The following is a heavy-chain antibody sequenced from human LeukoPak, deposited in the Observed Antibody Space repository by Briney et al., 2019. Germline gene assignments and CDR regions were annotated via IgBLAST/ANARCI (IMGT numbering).Heavy chain of an antibody. V-gene: IGHV7-4-1*02. CDR2: INTNTGNP. CDR1: GYTFTSYA. D-gene: IGHD3-10*01. CDR3: ARELCVRGSGSYCPFDY. J-gene: IGHJ4*02. Sequence: ASVKVSCKASGYTFTSYAMNWVRQAPGQGLEWMGWINTNTGNPTYGQGFTGRFVFSLNTSVSTAYLQISSLKAEDTAVYYCARELCVRGSGSYCPFDYWGQGTLVTVSS.